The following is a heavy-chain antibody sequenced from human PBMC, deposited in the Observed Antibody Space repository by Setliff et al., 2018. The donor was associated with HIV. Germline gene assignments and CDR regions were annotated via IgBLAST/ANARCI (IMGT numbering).Heavy chain of an antibody. CDR1: GYTFTNHW. Sequence: GESLKISCEGFGYTFTNHWIAWVRQMPGKGLEWMGFIYPGDSDTRYSPSFQGQVTISADKSISTAYLQWSSLKASDTAMYYCARLSGLYYYDTSGYYYGHYFDYWGQGTLVTVSS. CDR2: IYPGDSDT. D-gene: IGHD3-22*01. J-gene: IGHJ4*02. CDR3: ARLSGLYYYDTSGYYYGHYFDY. V-gene: IGHV5-51*01.